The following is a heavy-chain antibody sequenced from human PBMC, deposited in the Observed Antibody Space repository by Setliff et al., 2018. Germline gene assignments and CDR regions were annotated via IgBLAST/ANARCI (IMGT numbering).Heavy chain of an antibody. J-gene: IGHJ3*02. Sequence: PSETLSLTCAVSGYSISSGFSWVWIRQSPGKGLEWIGRILFSGDTYYNPSLNSRVTISVDTSKNQFSLILRSVTAADTAVYYCARGRMRGSCSGPSCTYDPFDIWGQGTPVTVSS. V-gene: IGHV4-38-2*01. CDR2: ILFSGDT. D-gene: IGHD2-2*01. CDR1: GYSISSGFS. CDR3: ARGRMRGSCSGPSCTYDPFDI.